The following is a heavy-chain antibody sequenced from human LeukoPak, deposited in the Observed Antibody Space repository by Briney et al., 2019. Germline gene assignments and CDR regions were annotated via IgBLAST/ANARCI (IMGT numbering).Heavy chain of an antibody. CDR2: INHSGST. CDR3: ARRGSSWYNQFDY. CDR1: GGSISSYY. J-gene: IGHJ4*02. V-gene: IGHV4-34*01. D-gene: IGHD6-13*01. Sequence: SETLSLTCTVSGGSISSYYWSWIRQPAGKGLKWIGEINHSGSTNYNPSLKSRVTISVDTSKNQFSLKLSSVTAADTAVYYCARRGSSWYNQFDYWGQGTLVTVSS.